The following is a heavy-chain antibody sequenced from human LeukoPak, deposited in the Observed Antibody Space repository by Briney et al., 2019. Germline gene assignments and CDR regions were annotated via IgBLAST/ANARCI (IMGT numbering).Heavy chain of an antibody. CDR2: INHSGST. Sequence: SETLSLTCAVYGGSFSGYYWSWIRQTPEKGLEWIGEINHSGSTNYSPSLKSRVTLSVDTSKNQFSLKLGSVTAADTAVYFCARVLSGGNTEYFDYWGQGTLVTVSS. J-gene: IGHJ4*02. V-gene: IGHV4-34*01. D-gene: IGHD4-23*01. CDR1: GGSFSGYY. CDR3: ARVLSGGNTEYFDY.